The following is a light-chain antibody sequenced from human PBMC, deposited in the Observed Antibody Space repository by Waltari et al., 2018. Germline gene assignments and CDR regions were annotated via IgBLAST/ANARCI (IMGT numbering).Light chain of an antibody. CDR3: QQYNNWPAWT. CDR1: QSVSSN. Sequence: EILMTQSPATPSVSPGERATPSCRASQSVSSNLAWYPQKRGQSPRLLISGALTRATGIPGRFSGSGSGTEFTLTISSMQSEDFAVYYCQQYNNWPAWTFGQGTKVEI. J-gene: IGKJ1*01. CDR2: GAL. V-gene: IGKV3-15*01.